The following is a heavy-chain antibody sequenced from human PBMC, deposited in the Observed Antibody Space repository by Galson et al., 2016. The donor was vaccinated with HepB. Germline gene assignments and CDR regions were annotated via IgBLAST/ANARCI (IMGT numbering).Heavy chain of an antibody. J-gene: IGHJ3*02. CDR1: GFTFSGYA. Sequence: SLRLSCAASGFTFSGYAMHWVRQAPGKGLEWVAVISYDGSNKYYADSVRGRFTISRDNSKNTLYLQMNSLSAEDTAVYYCASLRSGSYAFDIWGQGTMVTVSS. CDR2: ISYDGSNK. V-gene: IGHV3-30*03. CDR3: ASLRSGSYAFDI. D-gene: IGHD3-22*01.